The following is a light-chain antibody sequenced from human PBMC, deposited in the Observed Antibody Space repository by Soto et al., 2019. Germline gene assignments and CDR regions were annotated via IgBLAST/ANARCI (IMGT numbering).Light chain of an antibody. Sequence: EIVMTQSPATLSVSPGERVTLSCRASQIFISTLAWYPQKPARAPRLLLYAAASRATGIPARLSGRGSGTEFILTICTRESESFAVYYCRKYNDWLTWTFSQGPTVDIK. J-gene: IGKJ1*01. V-gene: IGKV3-15*01. CDR3: RKYNDWLTWT. CDR2: AAA. CDR1: QIFIST.